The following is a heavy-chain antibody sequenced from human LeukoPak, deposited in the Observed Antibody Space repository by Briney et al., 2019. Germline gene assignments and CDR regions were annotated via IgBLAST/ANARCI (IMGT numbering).Heavy chain of an antibody. CDR3: AREGIQLWIKAPFDP. Sequence: GGSLRLSCAASGFTFSSYSMSWVRQAPGKGLEWVSSISSSSSYIYYADSVKGRFTISRDNSKNTLYLQMNSLRAEDTAVYYCAREGIQLWIKAPFDPWGQGTLITVSS. CDR1: GFTFSSYS. D-gene: IGHD5-18*01. V-gene: IGHV3-21*01. CDR2: ISSSSSYI. J-gene: IGHJ5*02.